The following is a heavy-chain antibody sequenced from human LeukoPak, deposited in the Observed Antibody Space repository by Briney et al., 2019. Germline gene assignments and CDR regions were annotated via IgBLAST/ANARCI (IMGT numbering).Heavy chain of an antibody. D-gene: IGHD1/OR15-1a*01. J-gene: IGHJ5*02. CDR1: GFTFDDYA. V-gene: IGHV3-43D*03. CDR2: ISWDGGST. CDR3: AKGSEQNWFDP. Sequence: PGGSLRLSCAASGFTFDDYAMHWVRQAPGKGLEWVSLISWDGGSTYYADSVKVRFTISRDNSKNSLYLQMNSLRAEDTALYYCAKGSEQNWFDPWGQGTLVTVSS.